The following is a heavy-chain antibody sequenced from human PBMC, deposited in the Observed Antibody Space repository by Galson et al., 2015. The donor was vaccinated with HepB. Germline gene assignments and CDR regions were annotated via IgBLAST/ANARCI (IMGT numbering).Heavy chain of an antibody. V-gene: IGHV3-30-3*01. CDR1: GFTFNSYS. J-gene: IGHJ2*01. CDR2: ISYDGTKK. Sequence: SLRLSCAASGFTFNSYSMHWVRQAPGEGLQWVALISYDGTKKYYADSVQGRFTISRDSSRNTPYLQMDSLRAEDTAVYYCARDRGSCDGDCYQGGRFGADWYFDLWGRGTLVTVSS. CDR3: ARDRGSCDGDCYQGGRFGADWYFDL. D-gene: IGHD2-21*02.